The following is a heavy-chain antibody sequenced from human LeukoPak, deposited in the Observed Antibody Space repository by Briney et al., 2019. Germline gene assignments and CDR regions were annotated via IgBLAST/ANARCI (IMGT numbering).Heavy chain of an antibody. CDR2: IKQDGSDK. CDR1: GFTFSTYW. D-gene: IGHD6-19*01. CDR3: ARDRYSSGEFNY. J-gene: IGHJ4*02. Sequence: GGSLRLSCAASGFTFSTYWMSWVRQAPGKGLKWVANIKQDGSDKSYVDSVEGRFTISRDNAKNSLYLQMNSLRAEDTGVYYCARDRYSSGEFNYWGQGTLVTVSS. V-gene: IGHV3-7*01.